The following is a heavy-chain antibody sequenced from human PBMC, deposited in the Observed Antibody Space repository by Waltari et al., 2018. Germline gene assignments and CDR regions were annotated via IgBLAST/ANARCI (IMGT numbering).Heavy chain of an antibody. D-gene: IGHD3-9*01. V-gene: IGHV3-30*18. Sequence: QVQLVESGGGVVQPGRSLRLSCAASGFTFSSYGMHWVRQAPGKGLEWVAVIWYDGSNKNYADSVKGRFTISRDNSKNTLYLQMNSLRAEDTAMYYCAKTNWLYYFDYWGQGTLVIVSS. CDR1: GFTFSSYG. CDR2: IWYDGSNK. CDR3: AKTNWLYYFDY. J-gene: IGHJ4*02.